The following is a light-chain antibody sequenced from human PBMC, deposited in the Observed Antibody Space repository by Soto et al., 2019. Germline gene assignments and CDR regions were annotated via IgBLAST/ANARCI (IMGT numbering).Light chain of an antibody. Sequence: QPALTQAPSASDSLGDSVKLTCTLTSGHNKYAIAWHQQQPDKGTRFLMRLNNDGSQPKGDGIPDRFSGSSTGAERCLIISGLRADDEADYSCQTWDACILVFGAGTKLTVL. J-gene: IGLJ1*01. CDR3: QTWDACILV. CDR2: LNNDGSQ. V-gene: IGLV4-69*02. CDR1: SGHNKYA.